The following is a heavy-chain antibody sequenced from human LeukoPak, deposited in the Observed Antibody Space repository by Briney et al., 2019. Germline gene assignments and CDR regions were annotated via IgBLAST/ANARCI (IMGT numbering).Heavy chain of an antibody. CDR1: GFTFDDYG. D-gene: IGHD1-26*01. CDR2: INWNGGST. V-gene: IGHV3-20*04. Sequence: PGGSLRLSCAASGFTFDDYGMSWVRQAPGKGLEWVSGINWNGGSTGYADSVKGRFTISRDNSKNTLYLQMNSLKAEDTALYYCAKSDHGNGDYDYWGQGTLVTVSS. CDR3: AKSDHGNGDYDY. J-gene: IGHJ4*02.